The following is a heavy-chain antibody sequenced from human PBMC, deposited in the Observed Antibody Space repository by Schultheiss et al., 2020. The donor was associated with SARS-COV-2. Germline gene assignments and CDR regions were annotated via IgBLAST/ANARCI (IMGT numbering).Heavy chain of an antibody. J-gene: IGHJ2*01. D-gene: IGHD4-17*01. V-gene: IGHV4-59*12. CDR3: ARWSTVTTLLPFPDWYFDL. CDR1: GGSITSYY. Sequence: SETLSLTCTVSGGSITSYYWSWIRQPPGKGLEWIGYIYYSGSTNYNPSLKSRLTISVDKSKNQFSLKLSSVTAADTAVYYCARWSTVTTLLPFPDWYFDLWGRGTLVTVSS. CDR2: IYYSGST.